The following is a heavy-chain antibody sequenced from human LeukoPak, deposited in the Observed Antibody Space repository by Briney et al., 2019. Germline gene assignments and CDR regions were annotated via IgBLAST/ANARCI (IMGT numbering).Heavy chain of an antibody. CDR3: YIPYYDTSAYKGY. J-gene: IGHJ4*02. CDR1: GFTFSSYA. D-gene: IGHD3-22*01. V-gene: IGHV3-23*01. Sequence: GGSLTLSCAASGFTFSSYAMTWVRQAPGKGLEWVSAISGSGGTYYADSVKGRFTISRDNSKNTLYLQMNSLRAEDTAVYYCYIPYYDTSAYKGYWGQGTLVTVSS. CDR2: ISGSGGT.